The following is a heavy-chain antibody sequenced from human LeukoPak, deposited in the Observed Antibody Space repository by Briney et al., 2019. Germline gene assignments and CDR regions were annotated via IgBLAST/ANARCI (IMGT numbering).Heavy chain of an antibody. D-gene: IGHD2-15*01. Sequence: GWSLRLSCAASGFTFSNAWMSWVRQAPGKGLEWVGRIKSKTDGGTTDYAAPVKGGFTISRDDSKNTLYLQMNSLKTEDTAVYYCTTYCSGGSCSHHGPHNAFDIWGQGTMVTVSS. V-gene: IGHV3-15*01. CDR2: IKSKTDGGTT. CDR3: TTYCSGGSCSHHGPHNAFDI. CDR1: GFTFSNAW. J-gene: IGHJ3*02.